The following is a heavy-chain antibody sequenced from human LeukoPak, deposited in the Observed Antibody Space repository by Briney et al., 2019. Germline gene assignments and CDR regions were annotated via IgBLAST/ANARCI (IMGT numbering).Heavy chain of an antibody. CDR1: GGSFSGYY. CDR2: INHSGST. Sequence: PSETLSLTCAVYGGSFSGYYWSWIRQPPGKGLEWIGEINHSGSTNYNPSLKSRVTISVDTSKNQFSLKLSSVTAADTAVYYCARGSAYYYGSGSLDYWGQGTLVTVSS. J-gene: IGHJ4*02. V-gene: IGHV4-34*01. D-gene: IGHD3-10*01. CDR3: ARGSAYYYGSGSLDY.